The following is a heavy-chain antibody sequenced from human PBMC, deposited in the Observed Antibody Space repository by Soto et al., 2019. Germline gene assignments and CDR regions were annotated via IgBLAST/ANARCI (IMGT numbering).Heavy chain of an antibody. J-gene: IGHJ4*01. D-gene: IGHD4-4*01. CDR2: IRNKANSYTT. Sequence: GGSLRLSCAAFGFTFSDHYMDWVRQAPGKGLEWVGRIRNKANSYTTEYAASVKGRFTISRDDSKNSLFLQMYSLKTEDTAVNYCSRAGILTTPYYFDYWGQGTLVTVSS. CDR3: SRAGILTTPYYFDY. CDR1: GFTFSDHY. V-gene: IGHV3-72*01.